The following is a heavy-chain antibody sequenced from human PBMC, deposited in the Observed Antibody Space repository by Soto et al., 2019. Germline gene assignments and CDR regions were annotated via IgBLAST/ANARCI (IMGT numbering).Heavy chain of an antibody. J-gene: IGHJ4*02. D-gene: IGHD6-13*01. CDR3: AGGYSSSDY. Sequence: QVQLVESGGGVVQPGRSLRLSCAASGFTFSSYAMHWVRQAPGKGLEWVAVISYDGNNKYYADSVKGRFTISRDNSKNTLYLQMNSLRAEDTGVYYCAGGYSSSDYWGQGTLVTVSS. CDR1: GFTFSSYA. CDR2: ISYDGNNK. V-gene: IGHV3-30-3*01.